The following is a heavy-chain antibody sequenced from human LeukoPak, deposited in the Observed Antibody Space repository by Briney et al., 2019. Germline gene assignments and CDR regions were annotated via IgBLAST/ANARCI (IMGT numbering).Heavy chain of an antibody. J-gene: IGHJ4*02. D-gene: IGHD3-10*01. CDR3: ARGFRITMVRGVPFDY. V-gene: IGHV1-46*01. Sequence: ASVKVSCKASGYTFTSYYMHWVRQAPGQGLEWMGIINPSGGSTRYAQKFQGRVTMTRDTSTSTVYMELSSLRSEDTAVYYCARGFRITMVRGVPFDYWGQGTLVTVSS. CDR1: GYTFTSYY. CDR2: INPSGGST.